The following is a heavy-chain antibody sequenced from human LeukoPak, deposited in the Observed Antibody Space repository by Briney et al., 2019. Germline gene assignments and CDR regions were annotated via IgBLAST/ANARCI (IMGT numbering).Heavy chain of an antibody. CDR1: GFTFSSYA. V-gene: IGHV3-23*01. D-gene: IGHD5-18*01. Sequence: GGSLRLSCAASGFTFSSYAMSWVRQAPGKGLEWVSAIGGSGSTTYYADSVKGRFTISRDNSKNTLYLQMNSLRAEDTAVYYCAKDTASSWWYFDLWGRGTLVTVSS. J-gene: IGHJ2*01. CDR3: AKDTASSWWYFDL. CDR2: IGGSGSTT.